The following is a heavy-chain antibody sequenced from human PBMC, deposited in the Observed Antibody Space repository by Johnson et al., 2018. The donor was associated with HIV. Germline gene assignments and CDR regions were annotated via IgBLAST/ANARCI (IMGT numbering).Heavy chain of an antibody. CDR1: GFTVSSNY. Sequence: VQLVESGGGLVQPGGSLRLSCAASGFTVSSNYMTWVRQAPGKGLEWVSVIYSGGSTYYADSVKGRFTISRDNSKNPLYLPMNRLRAEDTAVYYCARRIYYYDSSGDAFDFWGQGTIVTVSS. CDR2: IYSGGST. J-gene: IGHJ3*01. V-gene: IGHV3-66*01. CDR3: ARRIYYYDSSGDAFDF. D-gene: IGHD3-22*01.